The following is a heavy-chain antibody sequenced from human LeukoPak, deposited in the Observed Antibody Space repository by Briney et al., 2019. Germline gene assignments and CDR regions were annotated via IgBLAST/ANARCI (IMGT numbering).Heavy chain of an antibody. CDR3: ARDGRNYYDRSGYYSALAY. CDR2: MSYDGSNK. V-gene: IGHV3-30*03. J-gene: IGHJ4*02. Sequence: GGSLRLSCAASGFTFRTYGMNWVRQAPGKGLEWVAVMSYDGSNKYYADSVKGRFTISRDNSKNTLYLQMNSLRADDTAVYYCARDGRNYYDRSGYYSALAYWGQGTLVTVSS. D-gene: IGHD3-22*01. CDR1: GFTFRTYG.